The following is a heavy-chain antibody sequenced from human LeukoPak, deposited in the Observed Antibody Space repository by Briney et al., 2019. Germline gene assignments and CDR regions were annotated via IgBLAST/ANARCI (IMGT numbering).Heavy chain of an antibody. D-gene: IGHD2-21*01. J-gene: IGHJ4*02. Sequence: SETLSLTCTVSGGSISSSNSYWGWIRQPPGKGLEWIGSLSYSAPPYSTPSLKSRITISVDTSKSQFSLRLSSVTAADTALYYCARHIQGANVCDYWGQGTLVTVPS. V-gene: IGHV4-39*01. CDR2: LSYSAPP. CDR3: ARHIQGANVCDY. CDR1: GGSISSSNSY.